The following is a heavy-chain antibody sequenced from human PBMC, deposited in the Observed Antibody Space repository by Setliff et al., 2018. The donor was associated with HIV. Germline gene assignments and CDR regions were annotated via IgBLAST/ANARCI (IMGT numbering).Heavy chain of an antibody. V-gene: IGHV4-31*03. CDR2: IYYIGGA. CDR1: GGSINSGGYY. J-gene: IGHJ5*01. Sequence: SETLSLTCTVSGGSINSGGYYWTWVRQHPGKGLQWIGYIYYIGGAYYNPSLKSRVTISLDTPKNQLSLKLTSVTAADTAVYYCAMLDTSDYFRNNWFDSWGQGTLVTVSS. CDR3: AMLDTSDYFRNNWFDS. D-gene: IGHD3-22*01.